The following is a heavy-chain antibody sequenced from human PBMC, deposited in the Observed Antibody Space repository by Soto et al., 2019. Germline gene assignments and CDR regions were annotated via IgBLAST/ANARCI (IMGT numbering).Heavy chain of an antibody. V-gene: IGHV1-18*01. CDR3: ARLSPMQYPYHSSGYYFDY. D-gene: IGHD3-22*01. CDR1: GYTFTSYG. J-gene: IGHJ4*02. CDR2: ISAYNGNT. Sequence: ASVKVSCKASGYTFTSYGISWVRQAPGQGLEWMGWISAYNGNTNYAQKLQGRVTMTTDTSTSTAYMELRSLRSDDTAVYYCARLSPMQYPYHSSGYYFDYWGQGTLVTVSS.